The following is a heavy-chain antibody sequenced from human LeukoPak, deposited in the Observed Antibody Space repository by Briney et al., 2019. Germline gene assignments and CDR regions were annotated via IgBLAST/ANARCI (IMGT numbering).Heavy chain of an antibody. V-gene: IGHV1-69*06. Sequence: SVKVSCKASGGTFSSYAISWVRQAPGQGLEWMGGIIPIFGTANYAQKFQGRVTITADKSTSTAYMELSSLRSEDTAVYYCARDRYSECSSSSLAFDIWGQGTMVTVSS. CDR3: ARDRYSECSSSSLAFDI. D-gene: IGHD6-6*01. CDR1: GGTFSSYA. CDR2: IIPIFGTA. J-gene: IGHJ3*02.